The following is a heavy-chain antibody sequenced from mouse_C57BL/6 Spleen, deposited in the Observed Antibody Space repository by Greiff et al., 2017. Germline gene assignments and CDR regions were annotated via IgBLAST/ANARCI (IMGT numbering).Heavy chain of an antibody. J-gene: IGHJ2*01. CDR2: IDPSDSET. CDR1: GYTFTSYW. Sequence: QVQLQQPGAELVRPGSSVKLSCKASGYTFTSYWMHWVKQRPIQGLEWIGNIDPSDSETHYNQKFKDKATLTVDKSSSTAYMQLSSLTSEDSAVYYCARCPPYYYGSSYDFDYWGQGTTLTVSS. D-gene: IGHD1-1*01. V-gene: IGHV1-52*01. CDR3: ARCPPYYYGSSYDFDY.